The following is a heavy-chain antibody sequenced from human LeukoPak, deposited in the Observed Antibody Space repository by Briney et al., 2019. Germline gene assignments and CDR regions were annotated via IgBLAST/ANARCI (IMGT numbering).Heavy chain of an antibody. V-gene: IGHV6-1*01. J-gene: IGHJ5*02. Sequence: SQTLSLTCAISGDSVSSNSAAWNWIRQSPSRGLEWLGKTYYRSKWYNDYAVSVKSRITVNPDTSKNQYSLQLNSVAPEDTAVYYCAKSGDYRFDPWGQGTLVTVSS. CDR3: AKSGDYRFDP. CDR1: GDSVSSNSAA. CDR2: TYYRSKWYN. D-gene: IGHD3-10*01.